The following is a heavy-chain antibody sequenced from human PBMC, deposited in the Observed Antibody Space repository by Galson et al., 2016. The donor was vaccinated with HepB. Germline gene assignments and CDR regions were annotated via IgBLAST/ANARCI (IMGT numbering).Heavy chain of an antibody. Sequence: SVKASCKASGYTFNTYNMHWVRQAPGQGLEWMGIIKPSGGNTIYAQKFQDRITMTRDTSTSTVYMELISLRSEDTAVCYCARGPYIGASARSREAQYWGQGTLVTVSS. J-gene: IGHJ1*01. V-gene: IGHV1-46*02. D-gene: IGHD5-12*01. CDR2: IKPSGGNT. CDR1: GYTFNTYN. CDR3: ARGPYIGASARSREAQY.